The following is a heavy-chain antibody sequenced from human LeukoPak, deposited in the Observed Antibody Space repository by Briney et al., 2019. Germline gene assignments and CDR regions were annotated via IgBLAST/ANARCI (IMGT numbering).Heavy chain of an antibody. Sequence: HTGGSLRLSCAASGFTFSSHHMNWVRQTPGKGLESVATIKPDGSEKYYVDSVKGRFTISRDNAKSSLYLQMNSLRAEDTGVYFCARMSSYCDYWGQGTLVTVSS. CDR1: GFTFSSHH. J-gene: IGHJ4*02. V-gene: IGHV3-7*01. D-gene: IGHD2-2*01. CDR3: ARMSSYCDY. CDR2: IKPDGSEK.